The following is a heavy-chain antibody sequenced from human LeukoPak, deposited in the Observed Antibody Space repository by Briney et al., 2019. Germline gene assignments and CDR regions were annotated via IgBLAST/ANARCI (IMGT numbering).Heavy chain of an antibody. D-gene: IGHD6-19*01. CDR1: GFTFSSFD. V-gene: IGHV3-23*01. Sequence: PGGSLRLSCAASGFTFSSFDMSWVRQAPGKGLEWVSGVSSGGGRTDYADYADSVKGRFTISRDNSKNTLFLQMNSLRDDDTAVYYCAKRTGSGWYFFDSWGQGTLVTVSS. J-gene: IGHJ4*02. CDR2: VSSGGGRTDYA. CDR3: AKRTGSGWYFFDS.